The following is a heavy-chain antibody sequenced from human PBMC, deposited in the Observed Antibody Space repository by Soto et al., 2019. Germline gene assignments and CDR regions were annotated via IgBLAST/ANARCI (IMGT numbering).Heavy chain of an antibody. CDR1: GFDFNSYS. Sequence: EVQLVESGGGLVQPGGSLRLSCVASGFDFNSYSMNWVRQAPGKGLEWISYINSGSTSVFYADSVKGRFTISRDNAKNSLYLPLNSLRAQHTAVYYCTSSASPDAAWGQGTLVTVSS. D-gene: IGHD1-26*01. J-gene: IGHJ5*02. CDR3: TSSASPDAA. CDR2: INSGSTSV. V-gene: IGHV3-48*01.